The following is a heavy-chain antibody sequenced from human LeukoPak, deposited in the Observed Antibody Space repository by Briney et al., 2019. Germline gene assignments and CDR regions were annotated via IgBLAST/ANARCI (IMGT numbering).Heavy chain of an antibody. CDR2: IHYSGST. CDR1: GASISSGSYY. D-gene: IGHD2-2*01. J-gene: IGHJ5*02. V-gene: IGHV4-39*01. CDR3: ARAVYCSSTSCYFDP. Sequence: SETLSLTCTVSGASISSGSYYWAWIRQPPGKGLEWIGSIHYSGSTDYNPSLKSRVTTSLDTSKNQVSVNLRFVTAADTAVYYCARAVYCSSTSCYFDPWGQGTLVTVSS.